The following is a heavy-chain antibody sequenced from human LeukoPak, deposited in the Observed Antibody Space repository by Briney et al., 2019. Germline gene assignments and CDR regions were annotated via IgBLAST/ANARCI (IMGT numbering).Heavy chain of an antibody. CDR1: GYIFTGYY. V-gene: IGHV1-2*02. CDR3: ARHPYSGSYHFDY. Sequence: ASVKVSCKASGYIFTGYYMHWVRQAPGQGLEWMGWINPNSGGTNSAQKFQGRVTMTRDTSISTAYMELSRLTSDDTAVYYCARHPYSGSYHFDYWGQGTLVTISS. D-gene: IGHD1-26*01. J-gene: IGHJ4*02. CDR2: INPNSGGT.